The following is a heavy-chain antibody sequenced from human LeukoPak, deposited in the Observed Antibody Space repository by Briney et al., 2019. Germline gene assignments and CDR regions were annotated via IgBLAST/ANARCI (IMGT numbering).Heavy chain of an antibody. CDR2: TRNKANSYTT. CDR1: GFTFSAHY. D-gene: IGHD1-26*01. Sequence: GGSLRLSCAVSGFTFSAHYMDWVRQALGKGLEWVGRTRNKANSYTTEYAASVKGRFTISRDDSKNSLYLQMNSPKTEDTAVYYCARGSGSYAFDIWGQGTMVTVSS. V-gene: IGHV3-72*01. CDR3: ARGSGSYAFDI. J-gene: IGHJ3*02.